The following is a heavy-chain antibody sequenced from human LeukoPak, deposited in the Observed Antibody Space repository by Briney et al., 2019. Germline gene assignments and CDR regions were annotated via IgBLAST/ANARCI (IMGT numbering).Heavy chain of an antibody. V-gene: IGHV3-23*01. Sequence: GGSLRLSCAASGFTFSSYAMSWVRQAPGKGLEWVSAISSSDDGTYHAGSVRGRFTISRDSYKNTLYLQMNNLRTEDAAIYYCAKAPVTSCRGAFCYPLDSWGQGTLVTVSS. J-gene: IGHJ4*02. CDR3: AKAPVTSCRGAFCYPLDS. D-gene: IGHD2-15*01. CDR2: ISSSDDGT. CDR1: GFTFSSYA.